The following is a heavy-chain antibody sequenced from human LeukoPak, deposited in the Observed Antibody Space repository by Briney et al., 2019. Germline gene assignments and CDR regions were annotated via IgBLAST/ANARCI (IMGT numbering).Heavy chain of an antibody. V-gene: IGHV3-74*03. J-gene: IGHJ4*02. Sequence: GGSLRLSCAASGFTLSSYWMNWVRQAPGKGLVWVSRIDSDGTNTKYAESVKDRFTISRDNAKNTLHLQMNGLRAEDTAVYYCARESAGGKVDYWGQGTLVTVSS. CDR3: ARESAGGKVDY. CDR1: GFTLSSYW. D-gene: IGHD4-23*01. CDR2: IDSDGTNT.